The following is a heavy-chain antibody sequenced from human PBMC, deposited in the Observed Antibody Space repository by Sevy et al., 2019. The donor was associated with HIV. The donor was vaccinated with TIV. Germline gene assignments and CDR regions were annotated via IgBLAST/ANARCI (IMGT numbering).Heavy chain of an antibody. CDR3: AKDLAYDNTYLDF. CDR2: ISGSGVST. J-gene: IGHJ4*02. V-gene: IGHV3-23*01. Sequence: GGSLRLSCAVSGFTFSSYAMNSVRQSPGMRLEWVSGISGSGVSTYYADSVKGRFTISRDNSRNTLYLQINSLRAEDTALYYCAKDLAYDNTYLDFWGQGTLVTVSS. CDR1: GFTFSSYA. D-gene: IGHD3-22*01.